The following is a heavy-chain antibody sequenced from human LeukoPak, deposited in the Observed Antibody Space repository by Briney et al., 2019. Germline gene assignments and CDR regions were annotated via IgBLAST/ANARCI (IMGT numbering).Heavy chain of an antibody. Sequence: PGGSLRLSCAASGFTFSSYGMHWVRQAPGKGLEWVAVISYDGSNKYYADSVKGRFTISRDNSKNTLYLQMNSLRAEDTAVYYCAKDNGVFWEQQLVRWGQGTLVTVSS. CDR2: ISYDGSNK. J-gene: IGHJ4*02. V-gene: IGHV3-30*18. D-gene: IGHD6-13*01. CDR3: AKDNGVFWEQQLVR. CDR1: GFTFSSYG.